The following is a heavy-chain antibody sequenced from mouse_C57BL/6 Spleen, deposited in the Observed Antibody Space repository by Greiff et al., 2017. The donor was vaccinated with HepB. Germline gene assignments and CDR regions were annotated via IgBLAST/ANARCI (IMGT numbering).Heavy chain of an antibody. J-gene: IGHJ2*01. Sequence: QVQLQQPGAELVKPGASVKLSCKASGYTFTSYWMHWVKQRPGQCLEWIGMIHPNSGSTNYNEKFKSKATLTVDKSSSTAYMQLSSLTSEDSAVYYCARALLGPYFDYWGQGTTLTVSS. D-gene: IGHD4-1*01. CDR3: ARALLGPYFDY. V-gene: IGHV1-64*01. CDR2: IHPNSGST. CDR1: GYTFTSYW.